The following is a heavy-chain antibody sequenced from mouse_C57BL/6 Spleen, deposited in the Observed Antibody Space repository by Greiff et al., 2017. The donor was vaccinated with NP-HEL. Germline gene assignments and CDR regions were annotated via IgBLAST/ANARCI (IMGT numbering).Heavy chain of an antibody. Sequence: VQLQQSGPELVKPGASVKISCKASGYTFTDYYMNWVKQSHGKSLEWIGDINPNNGGTSYNQKFKGKATLTVDKSSSTAYMELRSLTSEDSAVYYCARGADRAYWGQGTLVTVSA. CDR3: ARGADRAY. CDR1: GYTFTDYY. V-gene: IGHV1-26*01. CDR2: INPNNGGT. J-gene: IGHJ3*01. D-gene: IGHD2-14*01.